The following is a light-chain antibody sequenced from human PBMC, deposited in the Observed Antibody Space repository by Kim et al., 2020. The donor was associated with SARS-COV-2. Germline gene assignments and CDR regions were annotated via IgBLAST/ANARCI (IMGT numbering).Light chain of an antibody. CDR2: AAS. J-gene: IGKJ1*01. V-gene: IGKV1D-12*01. CDR3: QQTNSFPRT. CDR1: QDISKR. Sequence: DIQMTQSPSSVSASVGDRVTITCRVSQDISKRLAWYQQKPEKAPKLLIYAASSLQSGVPSRFSGSGSGTDFTLTISRLQPADFATYYCQQTNSFPRTFGQGTKVDIK.